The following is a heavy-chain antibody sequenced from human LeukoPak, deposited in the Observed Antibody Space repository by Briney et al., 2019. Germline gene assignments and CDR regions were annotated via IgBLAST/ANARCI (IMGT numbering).Heavy chain of an antibody. D-gene: IGHD5-12*01. Sequence: SQTLSLTCAVSGGSISSGGYSWSWIRQPPGKGLEWIGYIYHSGSTNYNPSLKSRVTISVDTSKNQFSLKLSSVTAADTAVYYCARAKPPRGYSGYPFDYWGQGTLVTVSS. J-gene: IGHJ4*02. CDR2: IYHSGST. V-gene: IGHV4-30-2*01. CDR3: ARAKPPRGYSGYPFDY. CDR1: GGSISSGGYS.